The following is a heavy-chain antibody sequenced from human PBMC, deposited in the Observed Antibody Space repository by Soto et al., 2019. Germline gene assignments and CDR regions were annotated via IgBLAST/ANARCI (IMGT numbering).Heavy chain of an antibody. CDR2: INTDGSIT. CDR1: GLIFSNYK. J-gene: IGHJ4*02. Sequence: GGSLRLSCAASGLIFSNYKMHWVRQAPGKGLVWVSRINTDGSITDYADSVKGRFTVSRDNAKNTLYLQMNSLRAEDTAVYYCARDTDGLHYWGQGTLVTVSS. CDR3: ARDTDGLHY. V-gene: IGHV3-74*01.